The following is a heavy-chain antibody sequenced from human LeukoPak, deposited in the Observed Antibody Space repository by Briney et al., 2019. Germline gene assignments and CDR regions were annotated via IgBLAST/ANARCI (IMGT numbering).Heavy chain of an antibody. Sequence: ASVKVSCKASGYTFTGYYMHWVRQAPGQGLEWMGWIHPNNGGTNYAQKFQRRVTMTRVTSISTAYMELSRLRSDDTAVYYCARGGEDYYDSSGYCLDYWGQGTLVTVSS. CDR3: ARGGEDYYDSSGYCLDY. D-gene: IGHD3-22*01. J-gene: IGHJ4*02. CDR2: IHPNNGGT. V-gene: IGHV1-2*02. CDR1: GYTFTGYY.